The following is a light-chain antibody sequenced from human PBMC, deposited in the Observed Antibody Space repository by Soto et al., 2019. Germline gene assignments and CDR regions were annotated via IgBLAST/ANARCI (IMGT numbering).Light chain of an antibody. CDR2: GAS. CDR3: QQYGSSRWT. Sequence: EIVLTQSPGTLSLSPGERATLSCMSSQSVSSSYLAWYQQKPGQAPRLLIYGASSRATGIPDRFSGSGSGTDCTLTISRLEPEDVAVYYCQQYGSSRWTLGQGTKVDI. CDR1: QSVSSSY. J-gene: IGKJ1*01. V-gene: IGKV3-20*01.